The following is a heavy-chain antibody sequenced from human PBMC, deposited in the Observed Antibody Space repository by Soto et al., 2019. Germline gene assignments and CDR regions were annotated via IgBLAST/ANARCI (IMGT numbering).Heavy chain of an antibody. V-gene: IGHV1-2*04. CDR2: INPNSGGT. CDR1: GYPFTGHY. D-gene: IGHD3-10*01. Sequence: QVQLVQSGAEVRKPGASVKVSCRASGYPFTGHYMHWVRQAPGQGHEWMGRINPNSGGTNYAQKLQGCVTMTRNTSISAAYMELSRLRSDDTAEYYCACGSGSLTCFDPWGQGTLVTVSS. J-gene: IGHJ5*02. CDR3: ACGSGSLTCFDP.